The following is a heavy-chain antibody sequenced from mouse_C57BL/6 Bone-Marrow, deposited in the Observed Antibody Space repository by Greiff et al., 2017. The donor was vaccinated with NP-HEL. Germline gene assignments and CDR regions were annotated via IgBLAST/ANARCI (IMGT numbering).Heavy chain of an antibody. CDR2: IYPRSGNT. CDR3: ARNPSIYYYGSSYAMDY. D-gene: IGHD1-1*01. Sequence: QVQLQQSGAELARPGASVKLSCKASGYTFTSYGISWVKQRTGQGLEWIGEIYPRSGNTYYNEKFTGKATLTADKSSSTAYMELRSLTSEDSAVYFCARNPSIYYYGSSYAMDYWGQGTSVTVSS. V-gene: IGHV1-81*01. CDR1: GYTFTSYG. J-gene: IGHJ4*01.